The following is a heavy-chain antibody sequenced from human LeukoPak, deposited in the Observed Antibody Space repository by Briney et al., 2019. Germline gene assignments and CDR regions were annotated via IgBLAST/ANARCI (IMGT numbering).Heavy chain of an antibody. CDR2: IYTSGST. D-gene: IGHD2-8*02. Sequence: SETLSLTCTVSGGSISSGRYYWSWIRQPAGKGLEWIGRIYTSGSTNYNPSLKSRVTISVDTSKNQFSLKLSSVTAADTAVYYCARDLVRSYYYMDVWGKGTTVTVSS. V-gene: IGHV4-61*02. J-gene: IGHJ6*03. CDR3: ARDLVRSYYYMDV. CDR1: GGSISSGRYY.